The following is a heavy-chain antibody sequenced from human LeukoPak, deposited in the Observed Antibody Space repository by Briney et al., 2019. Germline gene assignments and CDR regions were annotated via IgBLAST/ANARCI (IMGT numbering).Heavy chain of an antibody. CDR2: MNPNSGNT. CDR1: GYTFTSYD. D-gene: IGHD3-10*01. CDR3: AMDYGSGSYWVFDY. J-gene: IGHJ4*02. Sequence: GASVKVSCKASGYTFTSYDINWVRQATGQGLEWMGWMNPNSGNTGYAQKFQGRVTMNRNTSISTAYMELSSLRSEDTAVYYCAMDYGSGSYWVFDYWGQGTLVTVSS. V-gene: IGHV1-8*01.